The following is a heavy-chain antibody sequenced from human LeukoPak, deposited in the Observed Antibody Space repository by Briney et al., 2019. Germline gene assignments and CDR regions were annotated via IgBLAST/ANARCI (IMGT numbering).Heavy chain of an antibody. Sequence: ASVKVSCKVSGYTLTELSMHWVRQAPGKGLEWMGGFDPEDGETIYAQKFQGRVTMTEDTSTDTAYMELSSLRSEDTAVYYCATLGVSSSWYDAFDIWGQGTMVTVSS. CDR2: FDPEDGET. CDR1: GYTLTELS. D-gene: IGHD6-13*01. V-gene: IGHV1-24*01. J-gene: IGHJ3*02. CDR3: ATLGVSSSWYDAFDI.